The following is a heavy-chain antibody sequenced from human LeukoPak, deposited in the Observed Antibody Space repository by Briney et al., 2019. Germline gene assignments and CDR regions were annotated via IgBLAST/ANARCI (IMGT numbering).Heavy chain of an antibody. D-gene: IGHD6-13*01. Sequence: GGSLRLSCVASAFTFSSYSMNWVRQAPGKGLEWVSYISGSSNTIHYADSVKGRFTIYRDNDKNSLYLQMNSLRAEDTAVYFCARSKPPAVKDYYGLDVWGQGTTVTVSS. CDR3: ARSKPPAVKDYYGLDV. CDR1: AFTFSSYS. CDR2: ISGSSNTI. V-gene: IGHV3-48*04. J-gene: IGHJ6*02.